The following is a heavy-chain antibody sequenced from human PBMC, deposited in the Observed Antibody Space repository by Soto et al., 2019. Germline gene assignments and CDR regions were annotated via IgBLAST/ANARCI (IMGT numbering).Heavy chain of an antibody. CDR3: ARVTSRIAAAGYYFDY. V-gene: IGHV3-30-3*01. D-gene: IGHD6-13*01. J-gene: IGHJ4*02. CDR1: GFTFSSYA. CDR2: ISYDGSNK. Sequence: GGSLRLSCAASGFTFSSYAMHWVRQAPGKGLEWVAVISYDGSNKYYADSVKGRFTISRDNSKNTLYLQMNSLRAEDMAVYYCARVTSRIAAAGYYFDYWGQGTLVTAPQ.